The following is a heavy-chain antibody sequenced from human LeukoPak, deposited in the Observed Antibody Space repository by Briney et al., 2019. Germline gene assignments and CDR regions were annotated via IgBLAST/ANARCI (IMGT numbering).Heavy chain of an antibody. CDR1: GFTVSSNY. CDR2: IYSGGST. Sequence: GGSLRLSCAASGFTVSSNYMSWVRQAPGKGLEWVSGIYSGGSTYYADSVKGRFTISRDYSKNTLYLQMSSLRAEDTAVYYCARGSSHYGYDAFDVWGQGTMVTVSS. V-gene: IGHV3-53*01. CDR3: ARGSSHYGYDAFDV. D-gene: IGHD5-18*01. J-gene: IGHJ3*01.